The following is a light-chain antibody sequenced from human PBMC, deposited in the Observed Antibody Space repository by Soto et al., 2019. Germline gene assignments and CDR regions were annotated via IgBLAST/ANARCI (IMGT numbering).Light chain of an antibody. CDR2: DVS. V-gene: IGKV1-5*01. Sequence: DIQMTQSPSTLSASVGDRVTIPCRASQTISSWLAWYQQKPGKAPTLLIYDVSTLERGVPSRFSGTGSGTEFTLSIDSLQTDDFATYYCKQYHTPSITFGQGTRLEIK. CDR3: KQYHTPSIT. CDR1: QTISSW. J-gene: IGKJ5*01.